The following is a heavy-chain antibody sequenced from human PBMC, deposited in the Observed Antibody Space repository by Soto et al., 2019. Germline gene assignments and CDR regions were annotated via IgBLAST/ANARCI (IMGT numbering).Heavy chain of an antibody. V-gene: IGHV4-34*01. D-gene: IGHD6-6*01. CDR3: ARGVGSSHLNWFDP. Sequence: SETLSLTCAVYGGSFSGYYWSWSRQPPGKGLEWIGEINHSGSTNYNPSLKSRVTISVDMSKNQFSLKLSSVTAADTAVYYCARGVGSSHLNWFDPWGQGTLVTVSS. CDR1: GGSFSGYY. J-gene: IGHJ5*02. CDR2: INHSGST.